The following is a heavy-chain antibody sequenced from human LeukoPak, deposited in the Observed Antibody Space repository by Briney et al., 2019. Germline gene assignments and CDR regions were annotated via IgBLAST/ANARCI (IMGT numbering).Heavy chain of an antibody. V-gene: IGHV3-48*04. Sequence: GGSLRLSCTASGFTFSSYSMNWVRQAPGKGLEWVSYISSSGSTIYYADSVKGRFTISRDNAKNSLYLQMNSLRAEDTAVYYCARASEGQRDDWGHGTLVTVSS. CDR3: ARASEGQRDD. CDR1: GFTFSSYS. D-gene: IGHD6-25*01. CDR2: ISSSGSTI. J-gene: IGHJ4*01.